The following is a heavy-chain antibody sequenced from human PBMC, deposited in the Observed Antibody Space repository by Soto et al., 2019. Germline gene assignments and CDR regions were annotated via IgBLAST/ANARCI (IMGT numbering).Heavy chain of an antibody. V-gene: IGHV3-74*01. CDR2: INSDGSGT. D-gene: IGHD2-15*01. J-gene: IGHJ6*02. Sequence: EVQLVESGGGLVQPGGSLRLSCAPSGFDFSNSWIHWVRQGPGKGLVWVSHINSDGSGTTYADSVKGRFTISRDNAKNTVYLQMSSLRAEDTAVYYCAKDTAYAMDVWGQGTTVTISS. CDR1: GFDFSNSW. CDR3: AKDTAYAMDV.